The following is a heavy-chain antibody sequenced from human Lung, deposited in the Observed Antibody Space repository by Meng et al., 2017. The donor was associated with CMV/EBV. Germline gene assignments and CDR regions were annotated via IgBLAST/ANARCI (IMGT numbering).Heavy chain of an antibody. V-gene: IGHV1-18*01. J-gene: IGHJ6*02. CDR3: ARDYYGMDV. Sequence: SVKVSCKASGYTFINHAFNWVRQAPGQGLEWMGWISTCNGNTNYAPKLQGRVSMTTDRSTSTAFMELRSLRSDDTAVYYCARDYYGMDVWGQGTTVTGSS. D-gene: IGHD3-10*01. CDR2: ISTCNGNT. CDR1: GYTFINHA.